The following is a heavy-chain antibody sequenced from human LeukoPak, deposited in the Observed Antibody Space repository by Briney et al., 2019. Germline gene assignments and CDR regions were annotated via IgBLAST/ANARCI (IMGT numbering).Heavy chain of an antibody. D-gene: IGHD5-12*01. Sequence: GGSLRLSCAASGFTFSSYAMSWVRQAPGKGLEWVSTISGSGGSTYYAGSVKGRFAISRDNSKNTLYLQMNSLRAEDTAVYYCAKDRRGYVQAIDYWGQGTLVTVSS. J-gene: IGHJ4*02. V-gene: IGHV3-23*01. CDR2: ISGSGGST. CDR1: GFTFSSYA. CDR3: AKDRRGYVQAIDY.